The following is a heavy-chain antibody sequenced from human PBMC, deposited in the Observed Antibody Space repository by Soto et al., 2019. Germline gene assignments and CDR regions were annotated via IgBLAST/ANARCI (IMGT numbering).Heavy chain of an antibody. CDR3: AKHFIGGRLQSPFDL. D-gene: IGHD3-3*02. Sequence: GGSLRLSCAVSGFSFGTYTVNWVRQAPGMGLEWVSGLSDSVGTTHYAYSVKGRFTISRDKSKNTLYLQMNNLRAEDTAVYYCAKHFIGGRLQSPFDLWGQVTQVTVSS. J-gene: IGHJ4*02. CDR2: LSDSVGTT. CDR1: GFSFGTYT. V-gene: IGHV3-23*01.